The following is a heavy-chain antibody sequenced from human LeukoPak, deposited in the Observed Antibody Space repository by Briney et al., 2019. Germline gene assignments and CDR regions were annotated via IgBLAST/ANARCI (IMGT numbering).Heavy chain of an antibody. CDR2: IYTSGST. D-gene: IGHD6-6*01. V-gene: IGHV4-4*07. Sequence: SETLSLTCTVSGGSISSYYWSWIRQPAGKGLEWIGRIYTSGSTNYNPSLKSRVTISVDTSKNQFSLKLSSVTAADTAVYYCARDLRRTQYIDYWGQGTLVTVSS. J-gene: IGHJ4*02. CDR3: ARDLRRTQYIDY. CDR1: GGSISSYY.